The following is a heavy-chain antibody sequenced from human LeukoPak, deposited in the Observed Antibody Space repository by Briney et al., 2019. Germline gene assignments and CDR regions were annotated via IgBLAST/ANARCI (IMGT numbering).Heavy chain of an antibody. CDR2: IHYTGST. D-gene: IGHD6-13*01. Sequence: SQTLSLTCTVSGGSISNAAYYWSWIRQPAGKGLEWIGYIHYTGSTYYNPSLRSRVTISVDTSKNQFSLKLSSVTAADTAVYYCAKRPQQNWFDPWGQGTLVTVSS. CDR1: GGSISNAAYY. CDR3: AKRPQQNWFDP. J-gene: IGHJ5*02. V-gene: IGHV4-30-4*01.